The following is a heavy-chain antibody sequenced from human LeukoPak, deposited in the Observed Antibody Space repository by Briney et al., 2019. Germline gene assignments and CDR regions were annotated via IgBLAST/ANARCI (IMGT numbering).Heavy chain of an antibody. CDR1: GYTFTSYG. CDR2: ISAYNGNT. J-gene: IGHJ5*02. CDR3: ARCWDEYDSSGYGWFDP. D-gene: IGHD3-22*01. Sequence: ASVKVSFKASGYTFTSYGISWVRQAPGQGLEWIGWISAYNGNTNYAQKLQGRVTMTTDTSTSTAYMELRSLRSDDTAVYYCARCWDEYDSSGYGWFDPWGQGTLVTVSS. V-gene: IGHV1-18*01.